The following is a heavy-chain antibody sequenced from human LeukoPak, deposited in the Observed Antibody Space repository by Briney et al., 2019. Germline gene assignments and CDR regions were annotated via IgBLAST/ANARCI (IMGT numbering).Heavy chain of an antibody. CDR1: GGSVTTRHQF. CDR3: ARLDNSGYYTLDV. D-gene: IGHD3-22*01. CDR2: IFYSGTT. J-gene: IGHJ6*02. Sequence: SETLSLTCSVSGGSVTTRHQFWGWIRQPPGKGLEWVGSIFYSGTTYYNPSLKTRLTMSVDTSKNQFSLNLSSVTAADTGIYFCARLDNSGYYTLDVWGQGTSVTVSS. V-gene: IGHV4-39*01.